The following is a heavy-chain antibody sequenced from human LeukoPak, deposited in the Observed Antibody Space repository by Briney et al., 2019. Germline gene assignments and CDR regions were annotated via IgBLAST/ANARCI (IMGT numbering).Heavy chain of an antibody. CDR3: ARDLDVLRFLEWSTSAYYYYGMDV. V-gene: IGHV3-30-3*01. CDR2: ISYDGSNK. Sequence: PGTSLRLSCAASGFTFSSYAMHWVRQAPGKGLEWVAVISYDGSNKYYADSVKGRFTISRDNSKNTLYLQMNSLRAEDTAVYYCARDLDVLRFLEWSTSAYYYYGMDVWGQGTTVTVSS. J-gene: IGHJ6*02. D-gene: IGHD3-3*01. CDR1: GFTFSSYA.